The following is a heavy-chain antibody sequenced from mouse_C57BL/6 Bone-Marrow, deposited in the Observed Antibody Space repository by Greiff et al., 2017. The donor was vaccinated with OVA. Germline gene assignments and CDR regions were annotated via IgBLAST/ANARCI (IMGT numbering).Heavy chain of an antibody. CDR1: GYTFTSYW. CDR3: AREGGFYYYGSGAMDY. V-gene: IGHV1-53*01. D-gene: IGHD1-1*01. J-gene: IGHJ4*01. Sequence: QVQLQQPGTELVKPGASVKLSCKASGYTFTSYWMHWVKQRPGQGLEWIGNINPSNGGTNYNEKFKSKATLTVDKSSSTAYMQLSSLTSEDSAVYYCAREGGFYYYGSGAMDYWGQGTSVTVSS. CDR2: INPSNGGT.